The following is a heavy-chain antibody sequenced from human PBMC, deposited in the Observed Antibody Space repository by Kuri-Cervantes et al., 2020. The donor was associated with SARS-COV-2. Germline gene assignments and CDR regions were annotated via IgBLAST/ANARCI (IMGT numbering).Heavy chain of an antibody. D-gene: IGHD3-22*01. CDR3: ARAMMIVVVNDAFDI. CDR1: GGTFGSYA. CDR2: IIPIFGTA. Sequence: SVKVSCKASGGTFGSYAISWVRQAPGQGLEWMGRIIPIFGTANYAQKFQGRVTITADKSTSTAYMELSSLRSEDTAVYYCARAMMIVVVNDAFDIWGQGTMVTVSS. V-gene: IGHV1-69*06. J-gene: IGHJ3*02.